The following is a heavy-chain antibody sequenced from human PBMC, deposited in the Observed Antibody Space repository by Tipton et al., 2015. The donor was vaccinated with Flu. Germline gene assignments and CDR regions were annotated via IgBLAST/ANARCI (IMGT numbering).Heavy chain of an antibody. V-gene: IGHV4-38-2*02. Sequence: TLSLTCTVSGNSIRSASFYWGWIRQSPGKGLEWIGNIHRSGNTYHNPSLKSRVTISVDTSKNQFSLKLSSVTAADTAVYYCARRDYSNYVSEPKNWFHPWGQGTLVTVSS. CDR2: IHRSGNT. D-gene: IGHD4-11*01. CDR3: ARRDYSNYVSEPKNWFHP. J-gene: IGHJ5*02. CDR1: GNSIRSASFY.